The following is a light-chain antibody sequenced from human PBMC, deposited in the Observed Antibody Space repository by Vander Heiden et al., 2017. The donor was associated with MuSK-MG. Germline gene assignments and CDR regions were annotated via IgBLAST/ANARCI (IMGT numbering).Light chain of an antibody. CDR1: QSVSSSY. Sequence: EIVLTQSPGTLSLSPGERATLSCRASQSVSSSYLAWYQQKPGQAPRLLIYGASSRATGLPDRFSRSRYRTDFTLTISRREPEDFPVYYCPRYGSSPQYTSGQGTRLELK. V-gene: IGKV3-20*01. CDR3: PRYGSSPQYT. CDR2: GAS. J-gene: IGKJ2*01.